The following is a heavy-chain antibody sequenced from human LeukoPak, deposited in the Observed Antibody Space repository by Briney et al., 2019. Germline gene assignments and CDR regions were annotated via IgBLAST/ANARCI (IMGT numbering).Heavy chain of an antibody. D-gene: IGHD6-13*01. CDR1: GGSISSYY. V-gene: IGHV4-59*01. CDR3: ARAGYTEGAYLRY. J-gene: IGHJ4*02. CDR2: IYYSGST. Sequence: SETLSLTCTVSGGSISSYYWSWIRQPPGKGLEWIGYIYYSGSTNYNPSLKSRVTISVDTSKNQFSLKLSSVTAADTAVYYCARAGYTEGAYLRYWGQGTLVTVSS.